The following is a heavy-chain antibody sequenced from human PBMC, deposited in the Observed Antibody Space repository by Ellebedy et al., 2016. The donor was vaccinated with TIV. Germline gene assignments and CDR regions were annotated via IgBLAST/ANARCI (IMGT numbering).Heavy chain of an antibody. Sequence: SLKISCEASGFTFDDYAMHWVRQAPGKGLEWVSGISWNSGVIEYAASVKGRFTISRDNAQNSVFLQMNSLRVEDMALYYCAKAVERGALDIWGQGTVATVSP. V-gene: IGHV3-9*03. CDR1: GFTFDDYA. D-gene: IGHD1-26*01. J-gene: IGHJ3*02. CDR3: AKAVERGALDI. CDR2: ISWNSGVI.